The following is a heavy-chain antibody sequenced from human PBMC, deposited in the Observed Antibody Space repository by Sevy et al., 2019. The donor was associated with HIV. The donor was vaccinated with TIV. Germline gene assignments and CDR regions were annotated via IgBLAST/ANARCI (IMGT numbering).Heavy chain of an antibody. Sequence: GGSLRLSCTTSGFTLGDYAMNWVRQAPGTGLEWVGFMRSKPFAGTTEYAASVKGRFTISTDDSEASAHLQMNSLRTEDTGVYYCIRGRLLGYTAMVPDYWGQRTLVTVSS. CDR2: MRSKPFAGTT. CDR3: IRGRLLGYTAMVPDY. V-gene: IGHV3-49*04. D-gene: IGHD5-18*01. J-gene: IGHJ4*02. CDR1: GFTLGDYA.